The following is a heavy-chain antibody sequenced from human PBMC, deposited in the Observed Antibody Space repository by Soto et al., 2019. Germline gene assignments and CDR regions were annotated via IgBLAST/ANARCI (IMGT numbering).Heavy chain of an antibody. CDR2: INPSGGST. J-gene: IGHJ6*02. Sequence: QVQLVQSGAEVKKPGASVKVSCKASGYTFTSYYMHWVRQAPGQGLEWMGIINPSGGSTSYAQKFQGRGTMTRATSTSTVYMELSSLRSEDTAVYYCARGPSLRGRYYYYGMDVWGQGTTVTVSS. V-gene: IGHV1-46*01. CDR3: ARGPSLRGRYYYYGMDV. CDR1: GYTFTSYY. D-gene: IGHD4-17*01.